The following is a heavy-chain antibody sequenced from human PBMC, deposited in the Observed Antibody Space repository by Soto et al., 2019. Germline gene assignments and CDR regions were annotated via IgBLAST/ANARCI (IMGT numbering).Heavy chain of an antibody. J-gene: IGHJ4*02. CDR3: VRVARTGNRQNSFDY. CDR2: IRNKANSDTT. Sequence: EVQLVESGAGLVQPGGSLRLSCAASGFTFSEHYMDWVRQTPGKGLEWVGRIRNKANSDTTEYAASVRGRFTISRYESTYSLDLQMSSLTTGDTAIYYCVRVARTGNRQNSFDYWGQGTQLTVSS. D-gene: IGHD3-10*01. CDR1: GFTFSEHY. V-gene: IGHV3-72*01.